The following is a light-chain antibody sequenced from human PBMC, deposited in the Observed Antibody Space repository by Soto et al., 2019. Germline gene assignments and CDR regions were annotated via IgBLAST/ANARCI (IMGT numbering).Light chain of an antibody. V-gene: IGKV3-11*01. J-gene: IGKJ4*01. Sequence: EIVLTQSPATLSLSPGERATLSCRASQSVSTYLAWYQQKPGQAPRLLIYDASNRAAGIPARFRGSESGTDFTLTISSLEPEDFAIYYCQQRSNWPLTFGGGTKVEIK. CDR2: DAS. CDR1: QSVSTY. CDR3: QQRSNWPLT.